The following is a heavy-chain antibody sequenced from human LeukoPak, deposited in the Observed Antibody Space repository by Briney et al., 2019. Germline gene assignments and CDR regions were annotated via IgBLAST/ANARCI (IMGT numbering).Heavy chain of an antibody. J-gene: IGHJ4*02. Sequence: ASGKVSCKASGYTFTSYDINWVRQATGQGLEWMGWMNPNSGNTGYAQKFQGRVTITRNTSISTAYMELRSLRSDDTAVYYCAREGEGFDYWGQGTLVTVSS. CDR2: MNPNSGNT. CDR1: GYTFTSYD. D-gene: IGHD1-26*01. CDR3: AREGEGFDY. V-gene: IGHV1-8*03.